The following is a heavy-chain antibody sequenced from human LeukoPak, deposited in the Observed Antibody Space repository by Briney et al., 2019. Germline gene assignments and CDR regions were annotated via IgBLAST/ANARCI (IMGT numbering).Heavy chain of an antibody. V-gene: IGHV4-39*07. Sequence: PSETLSLTCTVSGGSISSSGYYWGWIRQPPGTGLEWIGSMYYSGSTYYNPSLKSRVTISVDTSKNHFSLKLSSVTAADTAVYYCARAYDSSGYYYGYWGQGTLVTVSS. D-gene: IGHD3-22*01. CDR1: GGSISSSGYY. CDR3: ARAYDSSGYYYGY. CDR2: MYYSGST. J-gene: IGHJ4*02.